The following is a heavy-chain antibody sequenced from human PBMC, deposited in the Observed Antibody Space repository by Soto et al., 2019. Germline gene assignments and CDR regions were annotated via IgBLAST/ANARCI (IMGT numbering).Heavy chain of an antibody. D-gene: IGHD6-13*01. CDR3: AREGIAAAGTGEGWFDP. CDR2: INPNSGGT. J-gene: IGHJ5*02. CDR1: GYTFTGYY. Sequence: QVQLVQSGAEVKKPGASVKVSCKASGYTFTGYYMHWVRQAPGQGLEWMGWINPNSGGTNYARKFQGWVTMTRDTSISTAYMELSRLRSDDTAVYYCAREGIAAAGTGEGWFDPWGQGTLVTVSS. V-gene: IGHV1-2*04.